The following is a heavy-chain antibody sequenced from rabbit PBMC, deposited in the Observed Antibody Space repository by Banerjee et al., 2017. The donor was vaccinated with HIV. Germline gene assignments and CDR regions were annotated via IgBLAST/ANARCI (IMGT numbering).Heavy chain of an antibody. Sequence: QEQLVESGGGLVQPEGSLTLTCTASGFSFSDNYWMCWIRQAPGKGPEWIGCIDAGSSGDTDYASWAKGRFTISKTSSTTVTLQMTSLTAADTATYFCARRNTYRYKLWGQGTLVTV. CDR2: IDAGSSGDT. CDR1: GFSFSDNYW. D-gene: IGHD6-1*01. V-gene: IGHV1S45*01. CDR3: ARRNTYRYKL. J-gene: IGHJ3*01.